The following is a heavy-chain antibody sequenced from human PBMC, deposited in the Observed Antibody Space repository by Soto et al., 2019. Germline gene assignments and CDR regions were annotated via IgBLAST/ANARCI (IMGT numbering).Heavy chain of an antibody. V-gene: IGHV4-30-4*01. CDR3: AREETTVTSNWFDP. CDR1: GGSISSCDYY. J-gene: IGHJ5*02. D-gene: IGHD4-4*01. Sequence: ASETLSLTCTVSGGSISSCDYYWSWIRQPPGKGLEWIGYIYYSGSTYYNPSLKSRVTISVDTSKNQFSLKLSSVTAADTAVYYCAREETTVTSNWFDPWGQGTLVTVSS. CDR2: IYYSGST.